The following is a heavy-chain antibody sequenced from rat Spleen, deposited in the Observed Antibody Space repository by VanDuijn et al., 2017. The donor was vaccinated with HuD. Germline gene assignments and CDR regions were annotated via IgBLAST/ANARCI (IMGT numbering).Heavy chain of an antibody. CDR1: GFPLTSNG. CDR2: ISSGGST. Sequence: QVQLKESGPGLVQPSQTLSLTCTVSGFPLTSNGVSWVRQPPGKGLEWIAAISSGGSTYYNSALKSRLSISRDTSKSQVFLKMNSLQTEDTAIYFCTRDTGSWFYWYFDFWGPGTMVTVSS. CDR3: TRDTGSWFYWYFDF. V-gene: IGHV2S12*01. J-gene: IGHJ1*01. D-gene: IGHD5-1*01.